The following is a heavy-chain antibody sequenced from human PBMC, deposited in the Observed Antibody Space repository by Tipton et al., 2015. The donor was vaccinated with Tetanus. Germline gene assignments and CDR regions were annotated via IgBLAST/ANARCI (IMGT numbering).Heavy chain of an antibody. Sequence: TLSLTCAVYVGSFSGYYWSWIRQPPGEGLEWIGYISHRGSTNYNPSLKSRVTMSVDTSKNQFSLRLSSVTAADTAVYYCARVRRGCSGGGCYSSFDPWGQGTLVTVPS. CDR1: VGSFSGYY. CDR2: ISHRGST. D-gene: IGHD2-15*01. J-gene: IGHJ5*02. CDR3: ARVRRGCSGGGCYSSFDP. V-gene: IGHV4-59*01.